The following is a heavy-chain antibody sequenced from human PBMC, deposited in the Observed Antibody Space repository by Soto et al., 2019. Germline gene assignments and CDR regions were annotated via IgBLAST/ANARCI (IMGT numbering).Heavy chain of an antibody. J-gene: IGHJ4*02. Sequence: GESLKISCAASVFSFRDYFMSLLRQAPGKGLEWVSYIGPYGNSIYYADSVKGRFTISRDDATKSLHLHMNSLRTDDTAVYYCARDDHTYGVYWGQGTPVTVSS. D-gene: IGHD2-21*01. CDR1: VFSFRDYF. V-gene: IGHV3-11*01. CDR2: IGPYGNSI. CDR3: ARDDHTYGVY.